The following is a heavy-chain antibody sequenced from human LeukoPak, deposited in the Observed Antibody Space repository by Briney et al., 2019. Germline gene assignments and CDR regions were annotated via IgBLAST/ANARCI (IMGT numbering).Heavy chain of an antibody. Sequence: ASVKVSCKASGYTFTSYGISWVRQAPGQGLEWMGWISAYNGNTNYAQKLQGRVTMTTDTSTSTAYMELRSLRSDDTAVYYCARDIAVAGLYYYYGMDVWGRGTTVTVSS. J-gene: IGHJ6*02. CDR1: GYTFTSYG. D-gene: IGHD6-19*01. CDR3: ARDIAVAGLYYYYGMDV. V-gene: IGHV1-18*01. CDR2: ISAYNGNT.